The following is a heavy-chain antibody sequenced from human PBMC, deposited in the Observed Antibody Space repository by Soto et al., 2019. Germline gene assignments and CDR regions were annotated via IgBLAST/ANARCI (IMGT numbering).Heavy chain of an antibody. CDR1: DGSLSPNY. CDR3: ARLGAYSQALDS. J-gene: IGHJ4*02. Sequence: QVQLQESGPGLVKPSETLSLRCTVSDGSLSPNYWTWIRQAPGKGLEWIGYIYYAGTTTYNPSLKSRVSISIDTSKNEVSLKLASVTAADTAVYYCARLGAYSQALDSWGQGTLVTVSS. V-gene: IGHV4-59*08. D-gene: IGHD2-15*01. CDR2: IYYAGTT.